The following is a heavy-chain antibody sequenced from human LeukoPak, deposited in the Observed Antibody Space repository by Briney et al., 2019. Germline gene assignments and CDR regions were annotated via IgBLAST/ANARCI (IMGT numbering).Heavy chain of an antibody. D-gene: IGHD3-10*01. CDR1: GFSFDDYG. CDR3: AKDSAFYYIDV. J-gene: IGHJ6*03. Sequence: GGSLRLSCAASGFSFDDYGMSWVRQAPGKGLVWVSRINSDGSSTSYADSVKGRFTISRDNSKNTLYLQMNSLKGDDTAVYYCAKDSAFYYIDVWGKGTTVIISS. V-gene: IGHV3-74*01. CDR2: INSDGSST.